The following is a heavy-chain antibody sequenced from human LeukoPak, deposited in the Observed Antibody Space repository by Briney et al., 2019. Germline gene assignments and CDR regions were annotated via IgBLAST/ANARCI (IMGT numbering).Heavy chain of an antibody. Sequence: GGSLRLSCAASGFTFSSYWMHWVRQAPGKGLEWVSSVSGSGDRTYYADSVRGRFTISRDNSKNTLYLQMNSLRAEDTAVYYCLDPALFDRWGQGTLVTVSS. D-gene: IGHD2-2*01. V-gene: IGHV3-23*01. CDR2: VSGSGDRT. CDR1: GFTFSSYW. CDR3: LDPALFDR. J-gene: IGHJ4*02.